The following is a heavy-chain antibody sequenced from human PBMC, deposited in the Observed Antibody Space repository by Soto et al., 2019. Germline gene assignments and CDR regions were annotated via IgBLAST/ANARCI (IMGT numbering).Heavy chain of an antibody. V-gene: IGHV4-4*02. CDR2: IYHSGST. Sequence: QVQLQESGPGLVKPSGTLSLTCAVSGGSISSSNWWSWVRQPPGKGLEWIGEIYHSGSTNYNPSPKRRVTITVHKSTNHFSLKLSSVTAAYTAVYYCARENIAAAAYYGMDVWGQRTTVTVSS. CDR1: GGSISSSNW. J-gene: IGHJ6*02. D-gene: IGHD6-13*01. CDR3: ARENIAAAAYYGMDV.